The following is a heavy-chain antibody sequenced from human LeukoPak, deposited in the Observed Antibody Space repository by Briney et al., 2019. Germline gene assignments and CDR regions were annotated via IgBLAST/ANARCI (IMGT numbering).Heavy chain of an antibody. V-gene: IGHV3-7*03. Sequence: GGSLRLSCAASGFTFSNYWMSWVRQAPGKGLEWVANMDQDGSGKYYVDSVRGRFTISRDNAKNSLYLQMNSLRAEDTAVYHCARNSRVGFDYWGQGTVVTVSS. CDR1: GFTFSNYW. CDR3: ARNSRVGFDY. J-gene: IGHJ4*02. D-gene: IGHD4-23*01. CDR2: MDQDGSGK.